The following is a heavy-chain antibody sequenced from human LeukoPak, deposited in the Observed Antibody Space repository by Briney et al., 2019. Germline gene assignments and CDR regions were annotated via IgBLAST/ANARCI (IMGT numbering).Heavy chain of an antibody. CDR1: GFTVSSNY. CDR3: ARDYRVGVTDY. J-gene: IGHJ4*02. D-gene: IGHD1-26*01. Sequence: GGSLSLSCAASGFTVSSNYMSWVRQAPGKGLEWVSVIYSDGSTHYADSVKGRFTISRDNSKNTLYLQMNSLRDEDTAVYYCARDYRVGVTDYWGQGTLVTVSS. V-gene: IGHV3-66*02. CDR2: IYSDGST.